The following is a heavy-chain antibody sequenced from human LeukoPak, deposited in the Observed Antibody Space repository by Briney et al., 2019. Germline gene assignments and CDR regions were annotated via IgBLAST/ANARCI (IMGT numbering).Heavy chain of an antibody. J-gene: IGHJ3*02. CDR3: ATVSLTGTDAFDI. V-gene: IGHV1-24*01. Sequence: MGGFDPEDGETIYAQKFQGRVTMTEDTSTDTAYMELSSLRSEDTAVYYCATVSLTGTDAFDIWGQGTMVTVSS. CDR2: FDPEDGET. D-gene: IGHD3-9*01.